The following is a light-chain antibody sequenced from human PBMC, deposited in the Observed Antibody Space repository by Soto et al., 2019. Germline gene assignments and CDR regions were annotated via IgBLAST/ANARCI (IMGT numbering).Light chain of an antibody. J-gene: IGLJ1*01. V-gene: IGLV2-18*02. CDR3: CSYADGSIYF. CDR2: EAS. Sequence: QSVLTQPPSVSGSPGQSVTISCTGTSTDFVSYNRVSWYQQPPGTAPKLIIYEASNRPSGVPDRFSGSKSGNTASLTISGLQAEDEGDYYCCSYADGSIYFFGTGTKLTVL. CDR1: STDFVSYNR.